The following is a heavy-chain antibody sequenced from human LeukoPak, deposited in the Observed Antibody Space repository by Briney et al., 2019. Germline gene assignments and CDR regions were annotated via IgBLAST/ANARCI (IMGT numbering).Heavy chain of an antibody. CDR1: GFTFSSYG. D-gene: IGHD5-18*01. CDR3: ARGAYSYGHFDY. V-gene: IGHV3-30*02. J-gene: IGHJ4*02. Sequence: GGSLRLSCAASGFTFSSYGMHWVRQAPGKGLEWVAFIRHDGSNKYYADPVKGRFTISRDNSKNTLYLQMNSLRAEDTAVYYCARGAYSYGHFDYWGQGTLVTVSS. CDR2: IRHDGSNK.